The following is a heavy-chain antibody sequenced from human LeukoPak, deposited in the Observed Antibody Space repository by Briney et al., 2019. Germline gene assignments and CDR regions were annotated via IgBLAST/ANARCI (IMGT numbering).Heavy chain of an antibody. CDR3: ARYYGSGSPPFDS. Sequence: GGSLRLSCATSGFTFRTYAMNWVRQAPGKGLEWVSSISDSTTYIYYADSVKGRFTISRDNAKNSLYLQMNSLRAEDTAVYYCARYYGSGSPPFDSWGQGTLVTVSS. CDR2: ISDSTTYI. V-gene: IGHV3-21*01. CDR1: GFTFRTYA. D-gene: IGHD3-10*01. J-gene: IGHJ4*02.